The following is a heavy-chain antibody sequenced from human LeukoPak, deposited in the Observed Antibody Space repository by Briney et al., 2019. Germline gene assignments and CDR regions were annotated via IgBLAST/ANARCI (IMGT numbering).Heavy chain of an antibody. CDR1: GGSISSYY. V-gene: IGHV4-59*01. CDR3: ARGPPAAGTRFDY. J-gene: IGHJ4*02. D-gene: IGHD6-13*01. CDR2: IYYNGNT. Sequence: PSETLSLTCTVSGGSISSYYWSWIRQPPGKGLEWIGYIYYNGNTNYNPSLKSRVTISIDTSKNQFSLKLSSVTAADTAVYYCARGPPAAGTRFDYWGQGTLVTVSS.